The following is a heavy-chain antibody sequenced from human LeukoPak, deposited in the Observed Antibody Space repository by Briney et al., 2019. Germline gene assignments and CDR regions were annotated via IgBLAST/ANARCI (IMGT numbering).Heavy chain of an antibody. CDR3: AVGPMRAPNWFDP. CDR2: ISAYNGNT. Sequence: ASVKVSCKAPGYTFTSYGISWVRQAPGQGLEWMGRISAYNGNTNYAQKLQGRVTMTTDTSTSTAYMELRSLRSDDTAVYYCAVGPMRAPNWFDPWGQGTLVTVSS. CDR1: GYTFTSYG. J-gene: IGHJ5*02. V-gene: IGHV1-18*01.